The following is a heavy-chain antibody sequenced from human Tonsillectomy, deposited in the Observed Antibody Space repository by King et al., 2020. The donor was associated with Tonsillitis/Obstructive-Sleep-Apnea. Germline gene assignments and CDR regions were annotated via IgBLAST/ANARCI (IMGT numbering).Heavy chain of an antibody. Sequence: VQLVESGGGVVQPGGSLRLSCAASGFTFDDYAMHWVRQAPGKGLEWVSLISGDGGSTYYADSVKGRFTISRDNSKNSLYLQMNSLRTEDTALYYCAKVSWSGYSFQYYYMDFWGKGTTVTVSS. V-gene: IGHV3-43*02. CDR1: GFTFDDYA. J-gene: IGHJ6*03. CDR3: AKVSWSGYSFQYYYMDF. CDR2: ISGDGGST. D-gene: IGHD3-3*01.